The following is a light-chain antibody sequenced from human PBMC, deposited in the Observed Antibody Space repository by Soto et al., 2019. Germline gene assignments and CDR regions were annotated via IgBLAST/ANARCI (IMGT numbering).Light chain of an antibody. Sequence: EIVLTQSPATLSLSPGARATLSCRASQSVSRYLAWYQQKPGHAPRLLIYDVSNRATGIPARFSGSGSGTDFTLTISSLEPEDFAVYYCQQRSNWPRFTFGPGTKVDIK. CDR2: DVS. CDR3: QQRSNWPRFT. V-gene: IGKV3-11*01. CDR1: QSVSRY. J-gene: IGKJ3*01.